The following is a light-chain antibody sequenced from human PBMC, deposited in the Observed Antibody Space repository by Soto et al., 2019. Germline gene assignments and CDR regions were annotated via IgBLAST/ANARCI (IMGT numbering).Light chain of an antibody. Sequence: DIQMTQSPTSLSASVGDRVTITCRASQDIRNFVAWYQQKPGKAPKLLIYAASTLQSGVPSRFSGRGSGTDFTLNINSLQPEDVATYSCQKYSSVPFFGPGTKVEIK. CDR2: AAS. CDR1: QDIRNF. CDR3: QKYSSVPF. J-gene: IGKJ3*01. V-gene: IGKV1-27*01.